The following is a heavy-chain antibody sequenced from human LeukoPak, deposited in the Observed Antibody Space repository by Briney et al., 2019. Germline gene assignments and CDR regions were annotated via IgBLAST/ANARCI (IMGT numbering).Heavy chain of an antibody. CDR3: ARVDILTGYYFFDY. V-gene: IGHV1-18*01. J-gene: IGHJ4*02. Sequence: ASVKVSCKASGYTFTSYGISWVRQAPGQGLEWMGWISANNGNTYYVEKFKGRVTMTTDTSTDTAYMELRSPRSDDTAVFYCARVDILTGYYFFDYWGQGTLITVSS. CDR1: GYTFTSYG. D-gene: IGHD3-9*01. CDR2: ISANNGNT.